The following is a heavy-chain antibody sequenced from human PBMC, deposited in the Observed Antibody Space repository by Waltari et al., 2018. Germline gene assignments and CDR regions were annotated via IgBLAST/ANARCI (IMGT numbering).Heavy chain of an antibody. CDR3: ARDKRSGCPGDY. V-gene: IGHV4-30-4*08. D-gene: IGHD6-19*01. CDR2: VWDRVST. CDR1: GGSISSGDYY. Sequence: QVQLQESGPGLVKPSQTLSLTCTVSGGSISSGDYYWSWIRQPPGKGLEWIGSVWDRVSTYYNPSLKSRVRISVDTSKNQFSLKLSSVTAADTAVYYCARDKRSGCPGDYWGQGTLVTVSS. J-gene: IGHJ4*02.